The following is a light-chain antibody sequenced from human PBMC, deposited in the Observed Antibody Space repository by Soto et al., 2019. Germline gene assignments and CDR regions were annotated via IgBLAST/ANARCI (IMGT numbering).Light chain of an antibody. Sequence: EIVMTQSPATLSVSPGERATLSCRASQSVSSNLAWYQQKPGQAPRLLIYGASTRATGIPARFSGSGSGTEFTLPISSLLSEDVAVYYCQQYNNGLLYTFGQGTKLEIK. CDR3: QQYNNGLLYT. CDR2: GAS. V-gene: IGKV3-15*01. J-gene: IGKJ2*01. CDR1: QSVSSN.